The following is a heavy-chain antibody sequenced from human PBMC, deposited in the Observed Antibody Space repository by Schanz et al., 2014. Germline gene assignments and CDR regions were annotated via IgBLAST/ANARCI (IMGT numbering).Heavy chain of an antibody. Sequence: EVQLVESGGGLVKPGGSLRLSCAASGFTFSNYTMYWVRQAPGKGLEWVSSITSTSRYIYYADSLKGRFTISRDNAKNSVYLQMNSLRTEDTAVYFCAKSYDTSGYSGFDYWGQGTLVTVSS. D-gene: IGHD3-22*01. CDR2: ITSTSRYI. J-gene: IGHJ4*02. CDR1: GFTFSNYT. V-gene: IGHV3-21*01. CDR3: AKSYDTSGYSGFDY.